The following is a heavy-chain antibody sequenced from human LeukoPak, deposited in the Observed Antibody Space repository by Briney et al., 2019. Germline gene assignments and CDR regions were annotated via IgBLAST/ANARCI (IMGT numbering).Heavy chain of an antibody. D-gene: IGHD3-10*01. CDR2: ISSSGSTI. V-gene: IGHV3-48*03. Sequence: GGSLRLSCAASGFTFSSYEMNWVRQAPGKGLEWVSYISSSGSTIYYADSVKGRFTISRDNAKNSLYLQMNSLRAEDTAVYYCARLYYYGSRSCPWGQGTLVTVSS. CDR3: ARLYYYGSRSCP. J-gene: IGHJ5*02. CDR1: GFTFSSYE.